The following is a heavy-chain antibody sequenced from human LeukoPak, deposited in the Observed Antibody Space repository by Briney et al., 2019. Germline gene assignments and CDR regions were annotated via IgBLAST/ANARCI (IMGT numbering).Heavy chain of an antibody. J-gene: IGHJ4*02. CDR3: ARGGYTSSWDYFQF. V-gene: IGHV3-9*01. Sequence: GGSLRLSCAASGFRFDESDMHWVRQAPGKGPEWVSGIKWNSGGIAYANSVRGRFAISRDNANNSLSLQMNSLRVEDTALHYCARGGYTSSWDYFQFWPQGPLLSVSP. D-gene: IGHD6-13*01. CDR2: IKWNSGGI. CDR1: GFRFDESD.